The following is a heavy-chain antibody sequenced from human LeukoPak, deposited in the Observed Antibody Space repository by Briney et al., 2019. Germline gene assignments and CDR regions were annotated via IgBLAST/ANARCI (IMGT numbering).Heavy chain of an antibody. J-gene: IGHJ4*02. Sequence: SETLSLTCTVSSGSISSSSYYWGWIRQPPGKGLEWIGSIYYSGSTYYNPSLKSRVTISVDTSKNQFSLKLSSVTAADTAVYYCARVVGVLLWFGELANYFDYWGQGTLVTVSS. V-gene: IGHV4-39*07. CDR2: IYYSGST. CDR1: SGSISSSSYY. D-gene: IGHD3-10*01. CDR3: ARVVGVLLWFGELANYFDY.